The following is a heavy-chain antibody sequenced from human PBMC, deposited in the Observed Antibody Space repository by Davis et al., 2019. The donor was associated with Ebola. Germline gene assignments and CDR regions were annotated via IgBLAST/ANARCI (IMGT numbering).Heavy chain of an antibody. J-gene: IGHJ4*02. D-gene: IGHD7-27*01. CDR1: GFDFGSHD. V-gene: IGHV3-23*01. CDR2: INGRADFT. CDR3: WKDPNWGSGY. Sequence: GESLKISCEASGFDFGSHDMNWVRQAPGKGLEWVSNINGRADFTSYSASVRGRFTISRDNSKNILFLQMDGLRADDTATYYCWKDPNWGSGYWGQGALVTVSS.